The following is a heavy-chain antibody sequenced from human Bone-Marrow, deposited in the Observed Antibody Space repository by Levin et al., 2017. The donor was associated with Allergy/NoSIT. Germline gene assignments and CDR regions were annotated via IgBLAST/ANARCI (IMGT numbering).Heavy chain of an antibody. Sequence: PGGSLRLSCAASGFSFSTYYMTWVRQAPGKGLEWVANIKADGSEINYMDSAKGRFTISRDNTKNSLYLQMNSLRAEDTAVYYCGRGGYTYDYWGRGTLVTVSS. D-gene: IGHD5-18*01. CDR1: GFSFSTYY. CDR2: IKADGSEI. J-gene: IGHJ4*02. V-gene: IGHV3-7*01. CDR3: GRGGYTYDY.